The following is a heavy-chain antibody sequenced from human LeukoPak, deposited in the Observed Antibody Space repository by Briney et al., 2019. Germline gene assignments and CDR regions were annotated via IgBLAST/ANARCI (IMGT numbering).Heavy chain of an antibody. CDR2: INPNSGGT. CDR1: GYTFTGYY. Sequence: GASVKVSCKASGYTFTGYYMHWVRQAPGQGLEWMGRINPNSGGTSYAQKFQGRVTMTRDTSTSTVYMELSSLRSEDTAVYYCAREYYSSSPYWGQGTLVTVSS. CDR3: AREYYSSSPY. J-gene: IGHJ4*02. D-gene: IGHD6-13*01. V-gene: IGHV1-2*06.